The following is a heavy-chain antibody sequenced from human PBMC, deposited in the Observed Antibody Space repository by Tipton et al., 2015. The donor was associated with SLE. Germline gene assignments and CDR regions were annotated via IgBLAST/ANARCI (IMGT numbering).Heavy chain of an antibody. CDR3: ARVDTTYGDYVER. J-gene: IGHJ4*02. CDR1: GGSITSSGYH. V-gene: IGHV4-39*01. Sequence: TLSLTCTVSGGSITSSGYHWGWIRQPPGKGLAWVGTISYSGNTYSNTSLKSRVTISADTSKNQFSLNLSSVTAADTAVYYCARVDTTYGDYVERWGQGTLVTVSS. D-gene: IGHD4-17*01. CDR2: ISYSGNT.